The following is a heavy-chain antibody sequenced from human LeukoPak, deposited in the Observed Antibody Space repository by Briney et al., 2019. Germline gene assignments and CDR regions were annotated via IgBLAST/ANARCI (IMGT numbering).Heavy chain of an antibody. Sequence: SETLSLTCTVSGGSISSGGYYWSWIRQPPGKGLEWIGYIYHSGSTYYNPSLKSRVTISVDRSKNQFSLKLSSVTAADTAVYYCARDLRAQGDFGYWGQGTLVTVSS. D-gene: IGHD3-3*01. V-gene: IGHV4-30-2*01. J-gene: IGHJ4*02. CDR2: IYHSGST. CDR1: GGSISSGGYY. CDR3: ARDLRAQGDFGY.